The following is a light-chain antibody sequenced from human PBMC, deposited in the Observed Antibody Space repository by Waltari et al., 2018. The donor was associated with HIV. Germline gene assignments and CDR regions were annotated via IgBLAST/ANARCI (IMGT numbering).Light chain of an antibody. Sequence: QSALTQPRSVSGSPGQSVTLSCTGTSSEVGGYHYVSWYQQYPGKAPRVIIYDVNQRPAGVPDRFSGSRSDNTASLASSGLQVEDEADYYCCSYAGRDSVRFGGGTKLTVL. CDR2: DVN. J-gene: IGLJ2*01. CDR1: SSEVGGYHY. CDR3: CSYAGRDSVR. V-gene: IGLV2-11*01.